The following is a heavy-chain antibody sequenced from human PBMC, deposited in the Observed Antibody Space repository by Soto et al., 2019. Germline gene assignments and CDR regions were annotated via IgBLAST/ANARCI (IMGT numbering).Heavy chain of an antibody. CDR2: IKQDGSEK. CDR3: ARENRLTIIAAAWFDP. V-gene: IGHV3-7*01. CDR1: GFTFSSYW. D-gene: IGHD6-13*01. J-gene: IGHJ5*02. Sequence: PGGSLRLSCAASGFTFSSYWMSWVRQAPGKGLEWVANIKQDGSEKYYVDSVKGRFTISRDNARNSLYLQMNSLRVEDTAVYYCARENRLTIIAAAWFDPWGQGTLVTVSS.